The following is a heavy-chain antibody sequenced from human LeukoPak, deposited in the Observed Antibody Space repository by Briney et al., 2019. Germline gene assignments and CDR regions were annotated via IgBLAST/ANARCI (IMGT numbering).Heavy chain of an antibody. D-gene: IGHD3-10*01. CDR3: ARGIGMVRGVIRYYYYYYYMDV. CDR1: GGSISSGSYY. V-gene: IGHV4-61*02. Sequence: SETLSLTCTVSGGSISSGSYYWSWIRQPAGKGLEWIGRIYTSGSTNYNPSLKSRVTISVDTSKNQFSLKLSSVTAADTAVYYCARGIGMVRGVIRYYYYYYYMDVWGKGTTLTISS. CDR2: IYTSGST. J-gene: IGHJ6*03.